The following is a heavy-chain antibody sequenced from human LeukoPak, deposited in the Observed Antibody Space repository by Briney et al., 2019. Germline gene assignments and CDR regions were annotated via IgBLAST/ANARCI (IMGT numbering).Heavy chain of an antibody. CDR1: GGSISSSSYY. J-gene: IGHJ5*02. CDR3: ARLWSAYYYEPANWFDP. D-gene: IGHD3-22*01. CDR2: ISYSGST. Sequence: PSETLSLTCTVSGGSISSSSYYWGGIRQPPGKGLECIGSISYSGSTYYNPSLKSRVTISVDTSKNQFSLKLGSVTAADTAVYYCARLWSAYYYEPANWFDPWGQGTLVTVSS. V-gene: IGHV4-39*07.